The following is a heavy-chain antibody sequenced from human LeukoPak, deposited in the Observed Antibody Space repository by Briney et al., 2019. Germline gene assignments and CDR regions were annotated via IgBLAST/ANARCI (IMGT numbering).Heavy chain of an antibody. Sequence: GGSLRLSCAASGFTFSDYYMSWIRQAPGKGLEWVAVISYDGSNKYYADSVKGRFTISRDNSKNTLYLQMNSLRAEDTAVYYCAKHDSGRKPYYYGMDVWGQGTTVTVSS. J-gene: IGHJ6*02. CDR2: ISYDGSNK. D-gene: IGHD1-26*01. CDR3: AKHDSGRKPYYYGMDV. V-gene: IGHV3-30-3*01. CDR1: GFTFSDYY.